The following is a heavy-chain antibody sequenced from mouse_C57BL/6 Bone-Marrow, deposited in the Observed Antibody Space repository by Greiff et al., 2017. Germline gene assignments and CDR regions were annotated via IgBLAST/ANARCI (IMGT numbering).Heavy chain of an antibody. Sequence: QVQLQQSGAELVKPGASVKISCKVSGYAFSTYWMHWVKQRPGKGLEWIGLIYPEDGDTNYNEQFKGKATLTADKSSSTAYMQLSSLTSEDSAVSFFARDWDYFDYWGQGTTLTVSS. J-gene: IGHJ2*01. CDR3: ARDWDYFDY. CDR1: GYAFSTYW. V-gene: IGHV1-80*01. CDR2: IYPEDGDT. D-gene: IGHD4-1*01.